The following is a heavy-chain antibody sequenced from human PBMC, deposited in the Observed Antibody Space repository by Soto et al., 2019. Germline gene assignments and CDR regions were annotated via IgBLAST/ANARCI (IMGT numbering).Heavy chain of an antibody. J-gene: IGHJ6*02. V-gene: IGHV4-34*01. CDR1: GGSFSCYY. CDR3: ARGGREIVAAPPEYYYGMDV. Sequence: PSETLSLTCAVYGGSFSCYYWSWIRQPPGKWLEWIGEINHSGSTNYNPSLKSRVTISVDTSKNQFSMKLSSVTAAETAVYYCARGGREIVAAPPEYYYGMDVWGQGTTVTVSS. CDR2: INHSGST. D-gene: IGHD6-6*01.